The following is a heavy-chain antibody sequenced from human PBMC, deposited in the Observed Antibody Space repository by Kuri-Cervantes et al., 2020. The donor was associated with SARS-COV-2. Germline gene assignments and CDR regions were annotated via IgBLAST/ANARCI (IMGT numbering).Heavy chain of an antibody. CDR3: ARENQGNYYDSSGYYHYYYYGMDV. D-gene: IGHD3-22*01. CDR2: ISSSSSTI. CDR1: GFTFSSYS. J-gene: IGHJ6*02. V-gene: IGHV3-48*01. Sequence: GESLKISCAASGFTFSSYSMNWVRQAPGKGLEWVSYISSSSSTIYYADSVKGRFTISRDNAKNSLYLQMNSLRGEDTAVYYCARENQGNYYDSSGYYHYYYYGMDVWGQGTTVTVSS.